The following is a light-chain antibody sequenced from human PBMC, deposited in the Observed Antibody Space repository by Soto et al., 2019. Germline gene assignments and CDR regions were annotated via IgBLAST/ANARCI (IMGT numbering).Light chain of an antibody. CDR2: AAS. CDR3: QQTYSVPWT. CDR1: RTLSSD. Sequence: DIQMTQTPSSLSACVGDRVTITCRASRTLSSDINWYQQKPGQAPKFLIYAASSLHSGVPSRFSGSGSGTDFTLTISDLQPEDSATYYCQQTYSVPWTFGQGTKVEV. V-gene: IGKV1-39*01. J-gene: IGKJ1*01.